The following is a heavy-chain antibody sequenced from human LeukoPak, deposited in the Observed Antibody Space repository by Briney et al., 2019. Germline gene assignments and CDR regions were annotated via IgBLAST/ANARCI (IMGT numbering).Heavy chain of an antibody. J-gene: IGHJ4*02. V-gene: IGHV3-48*03. CDR1: GFTFSSYG. Sequence: WGSLRLSCAASGFTFSSYGMNWVRQAPGKGLEWVSYTSNSGSTIYYADSVKGRFNISRDNPKKALYLQKNSLRAGDAAVYHCARDAKEWQWLLDHWGQGTQVTVSS. CDR2: TSNSGSTI. D-gene: IGHD6-19*01. CDR3: ARDAKEWQWLLDH.